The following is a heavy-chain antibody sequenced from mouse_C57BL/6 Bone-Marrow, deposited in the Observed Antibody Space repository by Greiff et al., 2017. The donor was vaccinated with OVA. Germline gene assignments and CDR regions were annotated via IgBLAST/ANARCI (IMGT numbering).Heavy chain of an antibody. CDR2: IRSKSNNYAT. J-gene: IGHJ3*01. CDR3: VRTPPWGAWFAY. V-gene: IGHV10-1*01. Sequence: GGGLVQPKGSLKLSCAASGFSFNTYAMNWVRQAPGKGLEWVARIRSKSNNYATYYADSVKDRFTISRDDSESMLYLQMNNLKTEDTAMYYCVRTPPWGAWFAYWGQGTLVTVSA. CDR1: GFSFNTYA.